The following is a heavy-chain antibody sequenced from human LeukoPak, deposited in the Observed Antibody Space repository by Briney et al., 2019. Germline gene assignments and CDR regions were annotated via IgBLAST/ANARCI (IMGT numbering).Heavy chain of an antibody. V-gene: IGHV3-33*06. D-gene: IGHD6-13*01. Sequence: PGGSLRLSCAASGFTFSIYGMHWVRQAPGKGLEWVAVIWYDGSNKYCTDSVKGRFTISRDNSKNTLYLQMNSLRAEDTAVYYCAKDHTSSSWYPWFWFDPWGQGTLVTVSS. CDR2: IWYDGSNK. CDR1: GFTFSIYG. CDR3: AKDHTSSSWYPWFWFDP. J-gene: IGHJ5*02.